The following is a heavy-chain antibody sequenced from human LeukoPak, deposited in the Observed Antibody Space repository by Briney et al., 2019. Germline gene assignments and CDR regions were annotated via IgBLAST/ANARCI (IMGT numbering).Heavy chain of an antibody. J-gene: IGHJ4*02. D-gene: IGHD4-17*01. V-gene: IGHV3-30*18. CDR2: ISYDGSNK. Sequence: PGRSLRLSCAASGSTFSSYGMHWVRQAPGKGLEWVAVISYDGSNKYYADSVKGRFTISRDNSKNTLYLQMNSLRAEDTAVYYCAKANTVTKRYFDYWGQGTLVTVSS. CDR1: GSTFSSYG. CDR3: AKANTVTKRYFDY.